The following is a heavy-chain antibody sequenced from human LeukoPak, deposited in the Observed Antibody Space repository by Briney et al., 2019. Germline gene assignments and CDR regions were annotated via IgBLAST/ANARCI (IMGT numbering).Heavy chain of an antibody. Sequence: SETLSLTCTVSGYSISSGYQWGWIRQPPGKGLEWIGNVYHSGTSYSNPSLKSRVTVSVDTSKNQFSLSLTSVTAADTAVYYCARGLAYWGQGTLVTVSS. J-gene: IGHJ4*02. CDR2: VYHSGTS. V-gene: IGHV4-38-2*02. CDR3: ARGLAY. CDR1: GYSISSGYQ.